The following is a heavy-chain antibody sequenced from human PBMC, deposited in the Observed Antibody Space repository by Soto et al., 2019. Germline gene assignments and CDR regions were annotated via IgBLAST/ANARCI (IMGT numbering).Heavy chain of an antibody. CDR2: IIPIFGTA. CDR3: VGSWGGGPVDY. J-gene: IGHJ4*02. CDR1: GGTFSSYA. D-gene: IGHD3-16*01. V-gene: IGHV1-69*01. Sequence: QVQLVQSGAEVKKPGSSVKVSCKASGGTFSSYAISWVRQAPGQGLEWMGGIIPIFGTANYAQKFQGRVKNTADEFTSRGSGEMSGLRAEDTAVGCRVGSWGGGPVDYWGQGTLVTVSS.